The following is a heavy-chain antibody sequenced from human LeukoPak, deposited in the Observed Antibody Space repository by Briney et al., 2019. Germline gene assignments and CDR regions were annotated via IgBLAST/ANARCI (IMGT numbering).Heavy chain of an antibody. CDR1: GGSISSYY. J-gene: IGHJ3*02. CDR3: ARTSSYDFWSGYFDAFDI. CDR2: IYYSGST. D-gene: IGHD3-3*01. Sequence: SETLSLTCAVSGGSISSYYWSWIRQPPGKGLEWIWYIYYSGSTNYNPSLKSQVTISVDTSKTKFSLKLRFVTAAATAVYYCARTSSYDFWSGYFDAFDIWGQGTMVTVSS. V-gene: IGHV4-59*08.